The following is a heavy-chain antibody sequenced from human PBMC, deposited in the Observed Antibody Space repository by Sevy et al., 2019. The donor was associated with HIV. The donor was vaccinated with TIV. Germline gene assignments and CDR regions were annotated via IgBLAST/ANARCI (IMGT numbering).Heavy chain of an antibody. Sequence: GGSLRLSCAASGFTFRSHWMHWVRQAPGKGLVWVSRSNSDGSDRSYADSVKGRFTISRDNAKNTLYLQMNSLRAEDTAVYYCARGDNCDSSSYYDYWGQGTLVTVSS. J-gene: IGHJ4*02. CDR3: ARGDNCDSSSYYDY. CDR1: GFTFRSHW. V-gene: IGHV3-74*01. CDR2: SNSDGSDR. D-gene: IGHD3-22*01.